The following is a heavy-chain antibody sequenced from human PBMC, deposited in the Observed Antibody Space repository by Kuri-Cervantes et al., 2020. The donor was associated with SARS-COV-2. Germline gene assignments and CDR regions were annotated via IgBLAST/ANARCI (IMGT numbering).Heavy chain of an antibody. Sequence: SLKISCAASGFTFDDYAMHWVRQAPGKGLEWVSGISWNSGSIGYADSVKGRFTISRDNSKNTLSLQMNSLRAEDTAVYYCAKDQYGIVVVVATIDYWGQGTLVTVSS. J-gene: IGHJ4*02. CDR3: AKDQYGIVVVVATIDY. D-gene: IGHD2-15*01. CDR1: GFTFDDYA. V-gene: IGHV3-9*01. CDR2: ISWNSGSI.